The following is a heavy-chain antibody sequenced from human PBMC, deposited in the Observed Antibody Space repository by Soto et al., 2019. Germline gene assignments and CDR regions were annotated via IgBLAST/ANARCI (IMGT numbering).Heavy chain of an antibody. D-gene: IGHD2-15*01. CDR1: GGSFSGYY. CDR2: INHSGST. CDR3: ARGVVVVAATCCYFDY. V-gene: IGHV4-34*01. J-gene: IGHJ4*02. Sequence: SETLSLTCAVYGGSFSGYYWSWIRQPPGKGLEWIGEINHSGSTNYNPSLKSRVTISVDTSKNQFSLKLSSVTAADTAVYYCARGVVVVAATCCYFDYWGQGTLVTVSS.